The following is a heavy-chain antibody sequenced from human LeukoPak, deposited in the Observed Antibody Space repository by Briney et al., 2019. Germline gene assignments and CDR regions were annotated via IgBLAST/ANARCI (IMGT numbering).Heavy chain of an antibody. CDR1: GGSISSGTHY. J-gene: IGHJ6*03. V-gene: IGHV4-61*02. CDR3: ARVELSGIAVAMDV. Sequence: SETLSLTCTVSGGSISSGTHYWRWIRQPAGKGLEWLGRIYNSDIADYNPSLKSRVTLSVDTSKNQFSLRLTSVTTADTAVYYCARVELSGIAVAMDVWGKGTTVTVSS. D-gene: IGHD6-19*01. CDR2: IYNSDIA.